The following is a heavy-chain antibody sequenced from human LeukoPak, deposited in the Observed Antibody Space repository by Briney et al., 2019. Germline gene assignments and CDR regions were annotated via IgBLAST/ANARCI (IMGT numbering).Heavy chain of an antibody. CDR3: AKDYGPHDHFYYYGMDV. Sequence: GGSLRLSCAASGFTFSSYGMHWVRQAPGKGLEWVAVISYDGSNKYYADSVKGRFTISRDNSKNTLYLQMNSLRAEDTAVYYCAKDYGPHDHFYYYGMDVWGQGTTVTVSS. CDR2: ISYDGSNK. V-gene: IGHV3-30*18. J-gene: IGHJ6*02. CDR1: GFTFSSYG. D-gene: IGHD3-16*01.